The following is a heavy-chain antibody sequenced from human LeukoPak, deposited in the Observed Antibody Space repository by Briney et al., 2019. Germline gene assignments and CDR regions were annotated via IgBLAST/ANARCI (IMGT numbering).Heavy chain of an antibody. CDR2: IRYDGSNK. Sequence: GGSLRLSCAASGFTFSSYGMHWVRQAPGKGLEWVAFIRYDGSNKYYADPVKGRFTISRDNSKNTLYLQMNSLRAEDTAVYYCATDRYYDILTGSIDYWGQGTLVTVSS. D-gene: IGHD3-9*01. CDR1: GFTFSSYG. J-gene: IGHJ4*02. CDR3: ATDRYYDILTGSIDY. V-gene: IGHV3-30*02.